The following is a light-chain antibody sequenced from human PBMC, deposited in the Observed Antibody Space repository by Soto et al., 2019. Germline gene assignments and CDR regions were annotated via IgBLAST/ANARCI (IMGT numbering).Light chain of an antibody. J-gene: IGLJ2*01. CDR3: SSYTSSNTLI. CDR1: SSTVGGFNV. Sequence: QSALTQPASVSGSPGQSITISCTGTSSTVGGFNVVSWYQQHPGKAPKVIIYEGIKRPSGVSNRFSGSKSGNTASLTISGLQAEDEADYYCSSYTSSNTLIFGGGTKLTVL. V-gene: IGLV2-14*02. CDR2: EGI.